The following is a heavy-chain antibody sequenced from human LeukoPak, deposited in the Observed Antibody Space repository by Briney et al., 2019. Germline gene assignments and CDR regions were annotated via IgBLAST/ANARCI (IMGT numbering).Heavy chain of an antibody. V-gene: IGHV1-69*05. CDR3: ARGLLAAAGLYYYYYYMDV. D-gene: IGHD6-13*01. CDR2: IIPIFGTA. Sequence: SVKVSCKASGGTFSSYAISWVRQAPGQGLEWMGGIIPIFGTANYAQKFQGRVTITTDESTSTAYMELSSLRSEDTAVYYCARGLLAAAGLYYYYYYMDVWGKGTTVTVSS. J-gene: IGHJ6*03. CDR1: GGTFSSYA.